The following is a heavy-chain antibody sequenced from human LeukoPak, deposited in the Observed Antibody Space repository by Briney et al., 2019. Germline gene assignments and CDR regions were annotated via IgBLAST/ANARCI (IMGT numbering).Heavy chain of an antibody. D-gene: IGHD6-19*01. CDR3: ARDGYYSGWYPGGGYLDY. V-gene: IGHV3-30*14. CDR1: GFTFSSYA. J-gene: IGHJ4*02. CDR2: LSYDGSNK. Sequence: GGSLRPSCAASGFTFSSYAIHWVRQAPGKGLEWVAVLSYDGSNKYYADSVKGRFTISRDNSKDTLYLQMNSLRAEDTAVYYCARDGYYSGWYPGGGYLDYWGQGTLITVSS.